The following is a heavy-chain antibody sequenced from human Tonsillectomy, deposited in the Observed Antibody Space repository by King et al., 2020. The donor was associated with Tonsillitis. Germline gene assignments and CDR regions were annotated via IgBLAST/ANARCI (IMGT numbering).Heavy chain of an antibody. J-gene: IGHJ4*02. CDR3: ARGYFDSSGRDY. D-gene: IGHD3-22*01. CDR2: IGSAGDT. Sequence: VQLVESGGGLVQPGGSLRLSCAASGFTFSSYDIHWVRQATGKGLEWVSAIGSAGDTYYPGSVKGRFTISRENAKNSLYLQMNSLRAGDTAVYYCARGYFDSSGRDYWGQGTLVTVSS. V-gene: IGHV3-13*01. CDR1: GFTFSSYD.